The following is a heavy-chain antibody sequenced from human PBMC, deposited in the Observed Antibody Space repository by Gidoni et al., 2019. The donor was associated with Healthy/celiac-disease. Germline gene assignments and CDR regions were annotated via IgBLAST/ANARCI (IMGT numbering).Heavy chain of an antibody. D-gene: IGHD3-3*01. J-gene: IGHJ1*01. V-gene: IGHV4-31*03. Sequence: QVQQKESGPGLVKPSQTLSLTCTVSGGPISSGGYYWSWIRQHPGKGLEWIGYIYSTGSTYYNPSLKSRVTISVDTSKNQFSLKLSSVTAADTAVYYCARAAMSGFESQYFQHWGQGTLVTVSS. CDR2: IYSTGST. CDR1: GGPISSGGYY. CDR3: ARAAMSGFESQYFQH.